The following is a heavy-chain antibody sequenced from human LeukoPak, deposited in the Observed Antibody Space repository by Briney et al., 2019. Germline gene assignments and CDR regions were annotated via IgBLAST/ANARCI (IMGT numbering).Heavy chain of an antibody. CDR3: ARDGPTAYFDY. V-gene: IGHV3-23*01. J-gene: IGHJ4*02. D-gene: IGHD5-18*01. Sequence: PGGSLRLSCAASGFTFSSYAMSWVRQAPGKGLEWVSVISGSGGSTDYADSVKGRFTISRDNAKNSVYLQMNSLRAEDTAVYYCARDGPTAYFDYWGQGTLVTVSS. CDR2: ISGSGGST. CDR1: GFTFSSYA.